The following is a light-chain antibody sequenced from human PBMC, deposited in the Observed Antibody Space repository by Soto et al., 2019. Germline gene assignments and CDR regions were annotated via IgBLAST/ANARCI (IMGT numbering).Light chain of an antibody. V-gene: IGKV3-20*01. CDR3: QQYGSSPHVT. J-gene: IGKJ1*01. CDR1: QSVSSSY. Sequence: EIVLTQSPGTLSLSPGERATLSCRASQSVSSSYLAWYQQKPGQAPRLLIYGASSRATGIPDRFSGSGSGTDFTLTISRLEPEDFAVCYCQQYGSSPHVTFGQLNKVDIK. CDR2: GAS.